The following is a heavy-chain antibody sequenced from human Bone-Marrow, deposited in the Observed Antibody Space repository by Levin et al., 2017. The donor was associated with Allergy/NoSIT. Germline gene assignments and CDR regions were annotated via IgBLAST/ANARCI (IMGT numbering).Heavy chain of an antibody. CDR3: TRGDNWNYYYYGMDV. CDR1: GFTFGDYA. Sequence: PGGSLRLSCTASGFTFGDYAMSWFRQAPGKGLEWVGFIRSKAYGGTTEYAASVKGRFTISRDDSKSIAYLQMNSLKTEDTAVYYCTRGDNWNYYYYGMDVWGQGTTVTVSS. D-gene: IGHD1-20*01. CDR2: IRSKAYGGTT. V-gene: IGHV3-49*03. J-gene: IGHJ6*02.